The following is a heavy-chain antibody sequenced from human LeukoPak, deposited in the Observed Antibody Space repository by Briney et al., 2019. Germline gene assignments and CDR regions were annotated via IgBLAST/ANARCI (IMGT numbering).Heavy chain of an antibody. D-gene: IGHD3-10*01. CDR2: ISYDGSNK. Sequence: PGGSLRLSCAASGFIFSNYAMHWVRQAPGKGLEWLIFISYDGSNKYCADPVKGRFTISRDNSKNTLYLQMNSLRAEDTAVYYCARDTYGSDYWGQGTLVTVSS. J-gene: IGHJ4*02. V-gene: IGHV3-30*04. CDR1: GFIFSNYA. CDR3: ARDTYGSDY.